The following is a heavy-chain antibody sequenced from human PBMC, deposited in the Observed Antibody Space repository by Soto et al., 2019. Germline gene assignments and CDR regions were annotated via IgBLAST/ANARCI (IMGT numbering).Heavy chain of an antibody. CDR1: GFTFSSYS. CDR2: ISSSSSYI. V-gene: IGHV3-21*01. Sequence: EVQLVESGGGLVKPGGSLRLSCAASGFTFSSYSMNWVRQAPGNGLEWVSSISSSSSYIYYADSVKGRFTISRDNAKNSLYLQMTRLRAADTAVYYCARDDGGSGWSTDYWGQGTLVTVSS. J-gene: IGHJ4*02. CDR3: ARDDGGSGWSTDY. D-gene: IGHD6-19*01.